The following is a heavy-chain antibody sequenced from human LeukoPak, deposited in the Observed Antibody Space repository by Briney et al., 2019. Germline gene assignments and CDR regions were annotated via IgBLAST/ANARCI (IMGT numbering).Heavy chain of an antibody. D-gene: IGHD2-15*01. J-gene: IGHJ4*02. CDR3: ARGPHQYCSGGSCYQFDY. CDR2: INHSGST. Sequence: SETLSLTCAVHGGSFSGYYWSWIRQPPGKGLEWIGEINHSGSTNYNPSLKSRVTISVDTSKNQFSLKLSSVTAADTAVYYCARGPHQYCSGGSCYQFDYWGQGTLVTVSS. CDR1: GGSFSGYY. V-gene: IGHV4-34*01.